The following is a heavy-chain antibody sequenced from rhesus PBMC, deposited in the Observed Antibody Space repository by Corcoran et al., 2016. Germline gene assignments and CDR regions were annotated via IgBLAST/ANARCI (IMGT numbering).Heavy chain of an antibody. CDR2: IRSGGST. Sequence: QVQLQQWGDGLVKPSETLSLTCAFYGGSVSGYWWGWIRKSPGKGLEWFRRIRSGGSTNYNTYLKSRVTISIDTDKNQCALKLRSGTAADTAVYYCARQSIAGTYFDVWGPGVLVTVSS. V-gene: IGHV4-160*01. CDR1: GGSVSGYW. D-gene: IGHD1-1-1*01. CDR3: ARQSIAGTYFDV. J-gene: IGHJ5-1*01.